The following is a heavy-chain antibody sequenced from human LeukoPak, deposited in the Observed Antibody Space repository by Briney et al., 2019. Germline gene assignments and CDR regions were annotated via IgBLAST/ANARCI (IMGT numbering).Heavy chain of an antibody. Sequence: PSQTLSLTCTVSGGSISSGGYYWSWIRQPPGKGLEWIGYIYHSGSTYYNPSLKSRVTISVDRSKNQFSLKLSSVTAADTAVYYCARDGIAAGTTFDYWGQGTLVTVSS. CDR1: GGSISSGGYY. CDR2: IYHSGST. D-gene: IGHD6-13*01. J-gene: IGHJ4*02. CDR3: ARDGIAAGTTFDY. V-gene: IGHV4-30-2*01.